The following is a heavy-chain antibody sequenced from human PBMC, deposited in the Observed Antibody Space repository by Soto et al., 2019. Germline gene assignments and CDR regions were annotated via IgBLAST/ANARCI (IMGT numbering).Heavy chain of an antibody. V-gene: IGHV4-61*01. CDR3: ACRDGHNNFDY. J-gene: IGHJ4*02. CDR1: GGSINTYNLF. Sequence: PSETLSLTCAVSGGSINTYNLFWAWVRQPPGKGLEWIGYIYYSGSTNYNPSLKSRVTISVDTSKNQFSLKLSSVTAADTVVYYCACRDGHNNFDYWGQGTLVTVSS. D-gene: IGHD2-15*01. CDR2: IYYSGST.